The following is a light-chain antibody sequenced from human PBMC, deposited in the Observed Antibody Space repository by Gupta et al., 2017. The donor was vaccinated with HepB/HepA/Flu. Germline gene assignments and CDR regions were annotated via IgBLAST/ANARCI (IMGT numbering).Light chain of an antibody. V-gene: IGKV3-11*01. CDR1: QRVSSF. CDR3: QQRTNWPTFT. CDR2: DTS. Sequence: EIVLTQSPATLSLSPGERATLSCRASQRVSSFLAGYQQKPGQAPRLLIYDTSSRATGIPARFSGSGSGTDFTLTISSLEPEDFAVDYCQQRTNWPTFTFGPGTKVEIK. J-gene: IGKJ3*01.